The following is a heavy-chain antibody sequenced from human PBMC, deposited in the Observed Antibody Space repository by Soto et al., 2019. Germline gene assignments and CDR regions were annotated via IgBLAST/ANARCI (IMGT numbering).Heavy chain of an antibody. J-gene: IGHJ4*02. CDR3: ATGGGWLTDY. CDR1: GGYGSYGY. CDR2: VHYSGST. Sequence: TSETLSLTCSMSGGYGSYGYCNWFRQPPGKGLEWIGYVHYSGSTKYNPSLKSRVIISLDTSENHFSLELSSVTVAGTAVYFCATGGGWLTDYWGQGTLVTVSS. D-gene: IGHD6-19*01. V-gene: IGHV4-59*02.